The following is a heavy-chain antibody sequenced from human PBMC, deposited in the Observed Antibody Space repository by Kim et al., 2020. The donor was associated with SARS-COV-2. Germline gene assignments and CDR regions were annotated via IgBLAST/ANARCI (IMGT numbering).Heavy chain of an antibody. Sequence: YYTPPLKSRVTISVDTSKNQFSLKLSSVTAADTAVYYCAKDPYYYYGMDVWGQGTTVTVSS. CDR3: AKDPYYYYGMDV. V-gene: IGHV4-31*02. J-gene: IGHJ6*02.